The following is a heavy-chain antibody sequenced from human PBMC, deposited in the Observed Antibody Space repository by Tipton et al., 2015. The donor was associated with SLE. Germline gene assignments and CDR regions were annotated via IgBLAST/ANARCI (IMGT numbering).Heavy chain of an antibody. Sequence: TLSLTCTVSGASISSGHSYWRWIRQSAGKGLEWIGRIYSSWRTNYNPSLKSRVTMSVDTSRKQLSLKLTSVTAADTAVYYWARRGWVDAFDIWGQGTMVIVSS. J-gene: IGHJ3*02. V-gene: IGHV4-61*02. CDR3: ARRGWVDAFDI. CDR2: IYSSWRT. CDR1: GASISSGHSY. D-gene: IGHD6-19*01.